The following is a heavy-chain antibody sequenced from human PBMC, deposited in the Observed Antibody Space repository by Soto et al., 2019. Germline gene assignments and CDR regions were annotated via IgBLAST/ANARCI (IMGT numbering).Heavy chain of an antibody. J-gene: IGHJ4*02. CDR3: ARDSGWPILNFDN. CDR2: SSYDGRET. CDR1: DFDFSIYG. V-gene: IGHV3-30*03. D-gene: IGHD3-10*01. Sequence: GGSLRLSCAASDFDFSIYGIHWVRQAPGKGLEWVAASSYDGRETFYADSAKGRFTVSKEMSKNTAFLQMNALRHEDTAVYFCARDSGWPILNFDNWGQGTQVTVSS.